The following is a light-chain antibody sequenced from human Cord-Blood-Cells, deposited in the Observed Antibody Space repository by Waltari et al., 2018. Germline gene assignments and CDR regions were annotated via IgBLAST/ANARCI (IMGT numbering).Light chain of an antibody. CDR2: EVS. V-gene: IGLV2-14*01. CDR3: SSYTSSSTLDVV. CDR1: SSDDGGYNY. J-gene: IGLJ2*01. Sequence: QSALTQSASVSGSPGQSITISCTGTSSDDGGYNYVSWYQQHPGKAPKLMIYEVSNRPSGVSNRFSGSKSGNTASLTISGLQAEDEADYYCSSYTSSSTLDVVFGGGTKLTVL.